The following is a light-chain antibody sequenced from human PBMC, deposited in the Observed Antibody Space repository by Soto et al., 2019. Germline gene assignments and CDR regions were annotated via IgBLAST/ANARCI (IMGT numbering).Light chain of an antibody. CDR1: QSVNSN. CDR2: GAS. CDR3: QQRSNWPTT. V-gene: IGKV3-11*01. Sequence: EIVLTQSPATLSLSPGERATLSCRASQSVNSNLAWYQQKPGQAPRLLIYGASNRATGVPARFSGSGSGTDFTLTISSREPEDFAVYYCQQRSNWPTTFGQGTKVDIK. J-gene: IGKJ1*01.